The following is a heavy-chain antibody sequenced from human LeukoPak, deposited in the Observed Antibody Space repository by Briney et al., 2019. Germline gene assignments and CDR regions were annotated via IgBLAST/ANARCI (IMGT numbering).Heavy chain of an antibody. CDR1: EFTFSSYT. V-gene: IGHV3-21*01. CDR3: AKDARIFGVINYFDS. J-gene: IGHJ4*02. D-gene: IGHD3-3*01. Sequence: GRCLRLSCAASEFTFSSYTMHWVRQAPGTWLEWVSSISISSSYIYYADSVKGRFTISRDNAKNSVFLEMNSLRVDDTAIYYCAKDARIFGVINYFDSWGQGTPVTVSS. CDR2: ISISSSYI.